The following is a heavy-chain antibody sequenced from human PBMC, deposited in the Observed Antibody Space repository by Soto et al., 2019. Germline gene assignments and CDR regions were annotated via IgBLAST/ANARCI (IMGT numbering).Heavy chain of an antibody. CDR3: TGVATIYFDY. CDR2: ISYDGSNK. CDR1: GFTSSSYA. Sequence: QVQLVESGGGVVQPGRSLRLSCAASGFTSSSYAMHWVRQAPGKGLEWVAVISYDGSNKYYADSVKGRFTISRDNSKNTLYLQMNSLRAEDTAVYYCTGVATIYFDYWGQGTLVTVSS. J-gene: IGHJ4*02. V-gene: IGHV3-30-3*01. D-gene: IGHD5-12*01.